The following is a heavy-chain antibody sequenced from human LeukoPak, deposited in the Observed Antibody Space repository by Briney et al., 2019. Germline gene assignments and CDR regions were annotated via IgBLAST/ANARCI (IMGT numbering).Heavy chain of an antibody. CDR1: GFTVSRNY. Sequence: GGSLRLSCAASGFTVSRNYMSWVRQAPGKGLEWVSVIYSGGSTDYADSVKGRLTISRDNSKNTLYLQMNSLRAEDTAVYYCARVVDHDYGDYYLDYWGQGTLVTVSS. J-gene: IGHJ4*02. CDR3: ARVVDHDYGDYYLDY. V-gene: IGHV3-53*01. CDR2: IYSGGST. D-gene: IGHD4-17*01.